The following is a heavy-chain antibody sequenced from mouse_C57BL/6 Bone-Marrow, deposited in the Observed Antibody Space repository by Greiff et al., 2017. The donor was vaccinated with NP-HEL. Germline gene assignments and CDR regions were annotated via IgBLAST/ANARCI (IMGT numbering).Heavy chain of an antibody. Sequence: QVQLQQPGAELVKPGASVKMSCKASGYTFTSYWMTWVKQRPGQGLEWIGDIYPGSGSTNYNEKFKSKATLTVDTSSSTAYMQLSSLTAEDSAVYYWARDGYYFDYWGQGTTLTVSS. CDR2: IYPGSGST. CDR1: GYTFTSYW. CDR3: ARDGYYFDY. J-gene: IGHJ2*01. V-gene: IGHV1-55*01.